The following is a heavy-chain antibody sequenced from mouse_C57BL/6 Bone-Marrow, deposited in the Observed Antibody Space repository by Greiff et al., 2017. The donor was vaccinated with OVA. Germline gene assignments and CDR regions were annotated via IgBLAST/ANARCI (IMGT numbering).Heavy chain of an antibody. CDR1: GFTFSDYG. CDR2: ISSGSSTI. V-gene: IGHV5-17*01. J-gene: IGHJ4*01. CDR3: ATDYAMDY. Sequence: EVQLQESGGGLVKPGGSLKLSCAASGFTFSDYGMHWVRQAPEKGLEWVAYISSGSSTIYYADTVKGRFTISRDNAKNTLFLQMTSLRSEHTAMYYCATDYAMDYWGQGTSVTVSS.